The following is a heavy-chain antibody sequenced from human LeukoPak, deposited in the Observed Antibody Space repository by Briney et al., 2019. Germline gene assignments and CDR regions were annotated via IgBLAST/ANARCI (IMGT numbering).Heavy chain of an antibody. Sequence: GGSLRLSCAASGFTFSSYSMNWVRQAPGKGLEWVSSISSSSSYIYYADSVKGRFTISRDNAKNSLYLQMNSLRAEDTAVYYCARGLELGYYMDVWGKGTTVTVSS. V-gene: IGHV3-21*01. D-gene: IGHD1-26*01. CDR1: GFTFSSYS. J-gene: IGHJ6*03. CDR2: ISSSSSYI. CDR3: ARGLELGYYMDV.